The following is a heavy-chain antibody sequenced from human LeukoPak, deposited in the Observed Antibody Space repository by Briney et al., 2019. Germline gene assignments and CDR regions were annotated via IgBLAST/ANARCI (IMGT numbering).Heavy chain of an antibody. Sequence: VASVKVSCKASGYTFTDYTMHWLRQAPGLRLDWMGWINGGSGNTKYSPEFQGRVTITRDTSASTAYMELSSLRSEDTAVYYCANPRYDSSGYYYVDWGQGTLVTVSS. CDR3: ANPRYDSSGYYYVD. D-gene: IGHD3-22*01. CDR2: INGGSGNT. J-gene: IGHJ4*02. CDR1: GYTFTDYT. V-gene: IGHV1-3*01.